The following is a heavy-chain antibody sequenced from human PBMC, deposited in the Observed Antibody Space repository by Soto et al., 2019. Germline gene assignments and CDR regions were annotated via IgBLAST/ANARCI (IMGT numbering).Heavy chain of an antibody. CDR3: AREETLSYYSGWFDP. V-gene: IGHV4-59*01. CDR2: IYYSGST. CDR1: GGSISSYY. J-gene: IGHJ5*02. Sequence: SGTLALTCTVCGGSISSYYWSGFRQPPGKGLEWIGYIYYSGSTNYNPSLKSRVTISVDTSKNQFSLKLSSVTAADTAVYYCAREETLSYYSGWFDPWGQGTLVTVSS. D-gene: IGHD1-26*01.